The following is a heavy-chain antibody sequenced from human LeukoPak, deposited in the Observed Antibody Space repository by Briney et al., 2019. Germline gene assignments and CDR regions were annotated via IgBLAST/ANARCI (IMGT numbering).Heavy chain of an antibody. CDR2: ISYDGSNK. Sequence: GESLRLSCAASGFTFSSYAMHWVRQAPGKGLEWVAVISYDGSNKYYADSVKGRFTISRDNSKNTLYLQMNSLRAEDTAVYYCARTPTIFGVASNWFDPWGQGTLVTVSS. V-gene: IGHV3-30-3*01. J-gene: IGHJ5*02. CDR3: ARTPTIFGVASNWFDP. CDR1: GFTFSSYA. D-gene: IGHD3-3*01.